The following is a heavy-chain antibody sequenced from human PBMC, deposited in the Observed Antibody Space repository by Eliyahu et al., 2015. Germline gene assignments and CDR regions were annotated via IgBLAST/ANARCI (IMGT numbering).Heavy chain of an antibody. D-gene: IGHD1/OR15-1a*01. CDR1: GXIFTGYY. Sequence: QVQLVQSGAEVRKPGASXNVSCKAXGXIFTGYYIHWVRQAPGQGLEWVGWINPNNGGTNYAQKFQGRVTVTRDTSISTAFMELRTLTSDDTAVYYCATSVGNTYFDFWGQGTLATVSS. CDR2: INPNNGGT. V-gene: IGHV1-2*02. J-gene: IGHJ4*02. CDR3: ATSVGNTYFDF.